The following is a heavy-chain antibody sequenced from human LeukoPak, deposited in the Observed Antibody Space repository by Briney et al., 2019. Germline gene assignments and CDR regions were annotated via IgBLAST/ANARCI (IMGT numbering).Heavy chain of an antibody. CDR3: ARQGWRKAFDI. V-gene: IGHV4-59*12. J-gene: IGHJ3*02. D-gene: IGHD2-15*01. CDR1: GGSISSYY. Sequence: SETLSLTCTVSGGSISSYYWSWIRQPPAKGLEWIGYIYYSGSTTYNPSLKSRVTISADTSKNQFSLKLSSVTAADTAVYYCARQGWRKAFDIWGQGTMVTVSS. CDR2: IYYSGST.